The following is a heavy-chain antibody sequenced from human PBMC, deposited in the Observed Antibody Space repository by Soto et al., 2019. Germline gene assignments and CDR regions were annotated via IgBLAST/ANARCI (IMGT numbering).Heavy chain of an antibody. Sequence: SETLSLTCTVSGGSISSSSYYWGWIRQPPGKGLEWIGGIYYSGNTYYNPSLKSRVTISVDTSKNQFSLKLSSVTAADTTVYYCARAFTYDSSVGPGYFDYWGQGTLVTVS. CDR3: ARAFTYDSSVGPGYFDY. CDR2: IYYSGNT. D-gene: IGHD3-22*01. V-gene: IGHV4-39*02. J-gene: IGHJ4*02. CDR1: GGSISSSSYY.